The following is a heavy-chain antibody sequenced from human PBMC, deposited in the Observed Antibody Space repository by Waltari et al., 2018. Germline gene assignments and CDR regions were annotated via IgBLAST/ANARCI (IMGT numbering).Heavy chain of an antibody. D-gene: IGHD3-10*01. J-gene: IGHJ4*02. CDR3: ARGPPYYMVRGVYFDY. CDR2: INQSGNT. V-gene: IGHV4-34*01. CDR1: GGSFSGYY. Sequence: QVQLQQWGAGLLKPSETLSLTCAVYGGSFSGYYWSWIRQPPGKGLEWIGEINQSGNTHYHPSRKGRVTITVDTSKNQFSLKLSSVTAADTAVYYCARGPPYYMVRGVYFDYWGQGTLVTVSS.